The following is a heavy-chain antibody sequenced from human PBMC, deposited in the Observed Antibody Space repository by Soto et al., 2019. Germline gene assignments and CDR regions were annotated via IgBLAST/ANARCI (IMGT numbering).Heavy chain of an antibody. CDR1: GFTFGDYA. J-gene: IGHJ6*03. D-gene: IGHD3-10*01. CDR3: TSSPWFGEQKYYYYYYMDV. CDR2: IRSKAYGGTT. Sequence: GGSLRLSCTASGFTFGDYAMSWFRQAPGKGLEWVGFIRSKAYGGTTEYAAPVKGRFTISRDDSKSIAYLQMNSLKTEDTAVYYCTSSPWFGEQKYYYYYYMDVWGKGTTVTVSS. V-gene: IGHV3-49*03.